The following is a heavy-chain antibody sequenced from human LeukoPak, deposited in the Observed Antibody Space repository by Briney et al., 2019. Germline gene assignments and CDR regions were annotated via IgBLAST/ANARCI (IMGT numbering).Heavy chain of an antibody. CDR1: GYTFTSYA. V-gene: IGHV1-3*01. CDR2: INAGNGNT. Sequence: ASVKVSCKASGYTFTSYAMHWVRQAPGQRLEWMGWINAGNGNTKYSQKFQGRVTITRDTSASTAYMELSSLRSEDTAVYYCALGTHIAVVDPLGANWGQGTLVTVSS. D-gene: IGHD6-19*01. J-gene: IGHJ4*02. CDR3: ALGTHIAVVDPLGAN.